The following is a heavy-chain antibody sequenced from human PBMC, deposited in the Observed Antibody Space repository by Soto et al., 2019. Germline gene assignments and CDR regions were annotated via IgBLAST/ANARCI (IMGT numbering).Heavy chain of an antibody. V-gene: IGHV3-11*01. Sequence: GGSLRLSCAASGFSFSDYYMSWIRQAPGKGLEWVSYIRSSDNTRYYADSVKGRFTISRDNAKNSLYLQMNSLRAEDTAVYYCARGNALYDYWGQGTLVTVSS. D-gene: IGHD2-2*01. CDR3: ARGNALYDY. CDR2: IRSSDNTR. J-gene: IGHJ4*02. CDR1: GFSFSDYY.